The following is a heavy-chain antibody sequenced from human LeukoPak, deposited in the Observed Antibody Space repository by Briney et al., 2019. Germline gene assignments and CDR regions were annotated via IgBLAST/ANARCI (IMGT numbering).Heavy chain of an antibody. J-gene: IGHJ6*02. Sequence: MSSETLSLTCTVSGVSISSGGYYWSWIRQHPGKGLEWIGYIYYSGSTYCNPSLKSRVTISVDTSKNQFSLKLSSVTAADTAVYYCARGAIGMDVWGQGTTVTVSS. CDR2: IYYSGST. CDR3: ARGAIGMDV. CDR1: GVSISSGGYY. V-gene: IGHV4-31*03.